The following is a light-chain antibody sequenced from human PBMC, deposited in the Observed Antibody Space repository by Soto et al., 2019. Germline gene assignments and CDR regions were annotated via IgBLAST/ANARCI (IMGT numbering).Light chain of an antibody. J-gene: IGLJ1*01. V-gene: IGLV2-14*01. CDR3: SSYTTSNTRQIV. Sequence: QSVLTQPASVSGSPGQSITISCTGTSSYVGGYNYVSWYQQHPGKAPKFMIYDVSNRPSGVSNRFSGSKSGNTASLTISGLQAEDEADYYCSSYTTSNTRQIVFGAGTKVTVL. CDR2: DVS. CDR1: SSYVGGYNY.